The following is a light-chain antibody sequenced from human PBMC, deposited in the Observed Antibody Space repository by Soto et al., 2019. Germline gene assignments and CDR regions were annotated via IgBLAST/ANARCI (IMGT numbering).Light chain of an antibody. J-gene: IGLJ1*01. CDR1: SNDIGAYKY. Sequence: QSALTQPASVSGSPGQSITISCTGSSNDIGAYKYVSWYQQYPGKDPKLIIFEVSNRPSGVSNRFSGSKSGNTASLTIAGLQAEDEADYHCSSYTTGSTLYVFGGGTKVTVL. CDR2: EVS. CDR3: SSYTTGSTLYV. V-gene: IGLV2-14*01.